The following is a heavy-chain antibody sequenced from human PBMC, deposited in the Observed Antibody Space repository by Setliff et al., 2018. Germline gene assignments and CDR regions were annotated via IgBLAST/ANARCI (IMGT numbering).Heavy chain of an antibody. CDR3: ARDRDSSGYPYYFDY. V-gene: IGHV1-2*04. J-gene: IGHJ4*02. D-gene: IGHD3-22*01. CDR1: GYTFTGYY. Sequence: ASVKVSCKASGYTFTGYYMHWVRQAPGQGLEWMGWINPNSGGTNYAQKCQGWVTMTRDTSISTAYMELSRLRSDDTAVYYCARDRDSSGYPYYFDYWGQGTLVTVSS. CDR2: INPNSGGT.